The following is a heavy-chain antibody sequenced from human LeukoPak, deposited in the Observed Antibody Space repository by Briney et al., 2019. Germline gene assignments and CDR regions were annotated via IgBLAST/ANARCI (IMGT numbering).Heavy chain of an antibody. V-gene: IGHV3-73*01. CDR1: GFTFSGSA. D-gene: IGHD5-24*01. J-gene: IGHJ4*02. Sequence: PGGSLRLSCAASGFTFSGSAMHWVRQASGKGLEWVGRIRSKANSYATAYAASVKGRFTISRDDSKNTAYLQMNSLKTEDTAVYYCTRQKALVPKDGYNWEIVDYWGQGTLVTVSS. CDR3: TRQKALVPKDGYNWEIVDY. CDR2: IRSKANSYAT.